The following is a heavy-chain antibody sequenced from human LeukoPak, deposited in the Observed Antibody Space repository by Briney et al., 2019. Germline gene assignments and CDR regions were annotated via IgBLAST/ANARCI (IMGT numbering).Heavy chain of an antibody. J-gene: IGHJ6*03. V-gene: IGHV5-51*01. D-gene: IGHD6-6*01. CDR1: GYSFTTYW. Sequence: GESLKISCKGSGYSFTTYWIGWVRQMPGKGLEWMGIIYPGDSDTRYSPSFQSQVTISADKSISTAYLQWSSLKASDTAMYYCARSVNEYSSSSSQYYYYYMDVWGKGTTVTVSS. CDR2: IYPGDSDT. CDR3: ARSVNEYSSSSSQYYYYYMDV.